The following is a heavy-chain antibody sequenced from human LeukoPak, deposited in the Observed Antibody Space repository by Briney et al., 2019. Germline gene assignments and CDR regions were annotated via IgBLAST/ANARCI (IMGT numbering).Heavy chain of an antibody. D-gene: IGHD3-22*01. CDR2: INAYNSNT. CDR1: GYTFTNYG. Sequence: ASVKVSCEASGYTFTNYGVTWVRQAPGQGLEWMGWINAYNSNTNYAQKLQDRVTMTTDTSTSIAYMELRGLRSDDTAVYYCARLNSGDSSGRNWFDPWGQGTLVTVSS. J-gene: IGHJ5*02. CDR3: ARLNSGDSSGRNWFDP. V-gene: IGHV1-18*01.